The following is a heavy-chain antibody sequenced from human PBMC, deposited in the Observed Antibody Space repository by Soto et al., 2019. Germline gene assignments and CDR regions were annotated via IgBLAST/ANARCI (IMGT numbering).Heavy chain of an antibody. CDR2: IYYSGST. V-gene: IGHV4-31*03. CDR1: GGSISSGGYY. CDR3: ARGTDILTGYFDY. D-gene: IGHD3-9*01. Sequence: QVQLQESGPGLVKPSQTLSLTCTVSGGSISSGGYYWSGIRQHPGKGLEWIGYIYYSGSTYYNPSLKSRVTISVDTSKNQFSLKLSSVTAADTAVYYCARGTDILTGYFDYWGQGTLVTVSS. J-gene: IGHJ4*02.